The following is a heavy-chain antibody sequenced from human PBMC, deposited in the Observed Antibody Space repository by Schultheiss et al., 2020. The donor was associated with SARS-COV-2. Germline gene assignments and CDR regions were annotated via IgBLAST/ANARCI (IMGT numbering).Heavy chain of an antibody. CDR1: GFTFSSYG. D-gene: IGHD2-2*01. CDR3: VKGGVVVVPAAHYFDY. CDR2: ISYDGSNK. Sequence: GGSLRLSCAASGFTFSSYGMHWVRQAPGKGLEWVAVISYDGSNKYYADSVKGRFIISRDNSKNTLYLQMNSLRAEDTAVYYCVKGGVVVVPAAHYFDYWGQGTLVTVSS. V-gene: IGHV3-30*18. J-gene: IGHJ4*02.